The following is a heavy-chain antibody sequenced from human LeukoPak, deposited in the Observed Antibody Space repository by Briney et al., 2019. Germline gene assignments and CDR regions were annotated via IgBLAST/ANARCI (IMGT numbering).Heavy chain of an antibody. CDR3: ASYGARTGYFQH. Sequence: SETLSLTCTVSGGSISSYYWSWIRQPPGKGREWGGYIYYSGSTNYNPSLTSRVTISVDTSKNQFSLKLSSVTAADTAVYYCASYGARTGYFQHWGQGTLVTVSS. CDR1: GGSISSYY. D-gene: IGHD4-17*01. CDR2: IYYSGST. V-gene: IGHV4-59*01. J-gene: IGHJ1*01.